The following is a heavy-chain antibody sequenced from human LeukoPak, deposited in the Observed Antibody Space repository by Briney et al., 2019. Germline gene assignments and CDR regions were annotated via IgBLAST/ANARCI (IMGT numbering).Heavy chain of an antibody. CDR1: GYSFTSYW. CDR2: IYPGDPDT. V-gene: IGHV5-51*01. CDR3: AKAVGFNWFDP. Sequence: GESLKISCKGSGYSFTSYWIGWVRQMPGKGLEWMGFIYPGDPDTRYSPSFQGQVTISADKSISTAYLQCSSLKASDTAMYYCAKAVGFNWFDPWGQGTLVTVSS. D-gene: IGHD6-25*01. J-gene: IGHJ5*02.